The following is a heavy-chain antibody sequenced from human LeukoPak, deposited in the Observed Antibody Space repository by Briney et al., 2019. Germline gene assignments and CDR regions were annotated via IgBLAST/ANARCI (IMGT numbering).Heavy chain of an antibody. CDR2: IYSNGDT. Sequence: SETLSLTCTVSGGSISGYYWSWIRQPAGQGLEWIGRIYSNGDTRYNPSLKSRVTTSVDTSKNQLSLKLGPVTAADTAVYYCARAAGAAGGQYFDYWGQGTLVTVSS. J-gene: IGHJ4*02. V-gene: IGHV4-4*07. D-gene: IGHD6-13*01. CDR1: GGSISGYY. CDR3: ARAAGAAGGQYFDY.